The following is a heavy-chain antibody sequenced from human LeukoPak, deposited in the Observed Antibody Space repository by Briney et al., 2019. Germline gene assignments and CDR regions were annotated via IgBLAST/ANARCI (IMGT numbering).Heavy chain of an antibody. CDR1: GGSISSGDYY. CDR2: IHYGGTT. V-gene: IGHV4-39*02. Sequence: SETLSLTCTVSGGSISSGDYYWSWIRQPPGKGLEWIGSIHYGGTTHYNPSLQSRVTISADTSKNQFALDLRSVTAADTAVYYCTRDIGDFVSDFWGQGTLVTVSS. D-gene: IGHD2-21*02. CDR3: TRDIGDFVSDF. J-gene: IGHJ4*02.